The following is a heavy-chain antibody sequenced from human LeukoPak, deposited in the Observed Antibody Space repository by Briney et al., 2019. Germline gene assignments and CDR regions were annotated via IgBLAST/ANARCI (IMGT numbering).Heavy chain of an antibody. Sequence: GGSLRLSCAASGFTFSTYAMTWVRQAPGKGLECVSGISGNSGRTYSADSVKGRFTISRDNSKNTLYLQMNRLRAEDTAVYYCAKDRCRSECYYYMDVWGKGTTVTVSS. V-gene: IGHV3-23*01. CDR1: GFTFSTYA. CDR3: AKDRCRSECYYYMDV. CDR2: ISGNSGRT. J-gene: IGHJ6*03. D-gene: IGHD3-3*01.